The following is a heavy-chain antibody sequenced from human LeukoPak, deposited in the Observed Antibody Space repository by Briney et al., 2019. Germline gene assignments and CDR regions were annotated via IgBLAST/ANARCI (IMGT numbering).Heavy chain of an antibody. J-gene: IGHJ4*02. CDR1: GGSISNFY. Sequence: PSETLSLTCSVSGGSISNFYWSWIRQTPGKGLEWIGYVYYNGNTNYNPSLKSRVSISVDTPRNQFSLKVNSVTAADTAIYYCARHAFNIQMWDLLHFDYWGQGTLVTVSS. V-gene: IGHV4-59*08. CDR3: ARHAFNIQMWDLLHFDY. D-gene: IGHD1-26*01. CDR2: VYYNGNT.